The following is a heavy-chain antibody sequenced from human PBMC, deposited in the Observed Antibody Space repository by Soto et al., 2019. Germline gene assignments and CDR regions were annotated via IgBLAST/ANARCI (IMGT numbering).Heavy chain of an antibody. D-gene: IGHD2-21*01. J-gene: IGHJ6*02. CDR3: ASGYSTTNYYYGMDV. V-gene: IGHV1-24*01. CDR2: FDPEDGET. CDR1: GYTLSELS. Sequence: ASVKVSCKVFGYTLSELSMHRARQAPGKGLEWMGGFDPEDGETIYAQKFQGRVTMTEDTSTDTAYMELSSLRSEDTAVYYCASGYSTTNYYYGMDVWGQGTTVTVSS.